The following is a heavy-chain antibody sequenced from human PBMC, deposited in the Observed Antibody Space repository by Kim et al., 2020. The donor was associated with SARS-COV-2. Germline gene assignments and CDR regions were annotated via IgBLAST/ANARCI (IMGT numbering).Heavy chain of an antibody. CDR1: GFTFSSYA. Sequence: GGSLRRSCAASGFTFSSYAMSWVRQAPGKGLEWVSAISGSGGSTYYADSVKGRFTISRDNSKNTLYLQMNSLRAEDTAVSYCAKEPYGFSSSWIDYWGQGTLVTVSS. D-gene: IGHD6-13*01. CDR3: AKEPYGFSSSWIDY. CDR2: ISGSGGST. J-gene: IGHJ4*02. V-gene: IGHV3-23*01.